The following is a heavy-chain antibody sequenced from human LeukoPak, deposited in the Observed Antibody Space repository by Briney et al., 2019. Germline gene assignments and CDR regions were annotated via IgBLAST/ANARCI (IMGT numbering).Heavy chain of an antibody. J-gene: IGHJ4*02. CDR1: GGSISSGGYY. CDR2: IYYSGST. CDR3: ARLSGGWYGGFDY. D-gene: IGHD6-19*01. Sequence: KPSETLSLTCTVSGGSISSGGYYWSWIRQHPGKGLEWIGYIYYSGSTYYNPSLKSRVTISVDTSKNQFSLKLSSVAAADTAVYYCARLSGGWYGGFDYWGQGTLVTVSS. V-gene: IGHV4-31*03.